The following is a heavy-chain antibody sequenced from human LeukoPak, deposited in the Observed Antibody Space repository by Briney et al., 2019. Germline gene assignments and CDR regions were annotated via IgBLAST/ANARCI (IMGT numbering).Heavy chain of an antibody. V-gene: IGHV3-74*01. J-gene: IGHJ4*02. CDR1: GFTFSSYA. D-gene: IGHD3-10*01. CDR3: ARDRGPRTGFMVREAYDY. CDR2: INTDGSIT. Sequence: GRSLRLSCAASGFTFSSYAMHWVRQAPGKGLVWVSRINTDGSITNYADSVKGRFSISRDNAKNTLYLQMSSLRAEDTAVYYCARDRGPRTGFMVREAYDYWGQGTLVTVSS.